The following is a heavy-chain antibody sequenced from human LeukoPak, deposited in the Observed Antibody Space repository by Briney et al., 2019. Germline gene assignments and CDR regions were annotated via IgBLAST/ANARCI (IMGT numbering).Heavy chain of an antibody. CDR2: IYYSGST. Sequence: PSETLSLTCTVSGGSISSSSYYWGWIRQPPGKGLEWIGSIYYSGSTYYNPSLKGRVTISVDTSKNQFSLKLSSVTAADTAVYYCARHPMMGELSLYRYYFAYFDYWGRGTLVTVSS. J-gene: IGHJ4*02. CDR1: GGSISSSSYY. CDR3: ARHPMMGELSLYRYYFAYFDY. V-gene: IGHV4-39*01. D-gene: IGHD3-16*02.